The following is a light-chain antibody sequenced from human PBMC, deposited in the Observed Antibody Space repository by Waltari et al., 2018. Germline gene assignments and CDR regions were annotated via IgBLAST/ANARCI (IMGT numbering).Light chain of an antibody. V-gene: IGKV3-11*01. J-gene: IGKJ4*01. Sequence: EIVLTQSPGTLSLSPGERATLSCRASQSVDTFLAWYQQKPGQPPRLLIYETSKRATGTPARFSGSGSGTDFTLTISSLEPEDSAVYYCQQRANWPPLTFGGGTKVEI. CDR3: QQRANWPPLT. CDR2: ETS. CDR1: QSVDTF.